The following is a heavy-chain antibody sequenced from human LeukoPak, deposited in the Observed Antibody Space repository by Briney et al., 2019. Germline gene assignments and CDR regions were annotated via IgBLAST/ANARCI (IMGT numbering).Heavy chain of an antibody. D-gene: IGHD2-2*02. CDR1: GGTFSSYA. V-gene: IGHV1-69*05. CDR2: IIPIFGTA. CDR3: ARCCSTRKRVDAFDI. J-gene: IGHJ3*02. Sequence: SVKVSCKASGGTFSSYAISWVRQAPGQGLEWMGGIIPIFGTANYAQKFQGRVTITTDESTSTAYMELSSLRSEDTAVYYCARCCSTRKRVDAFDIWGQGTVVTVSS.